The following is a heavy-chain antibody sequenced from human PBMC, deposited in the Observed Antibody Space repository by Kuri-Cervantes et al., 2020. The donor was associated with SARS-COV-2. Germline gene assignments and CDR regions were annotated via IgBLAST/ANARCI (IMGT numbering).Heavy chain of an antibody. D-gene: IGHD6-13*01. J-gene: IGHJ4*02. V-gene: IGHV1-8*03. CDR1: VYTFITFD. Sequence: ASVKVSCKASVYTFITFDINWVRQATGQGLEWMGWISPKNGNTDFAQNFQGKIAFTRDTSINTVYMELGSLTSEHTAVYYCARGITAGVDYWGQGTLVTVSS. CDR2: ISPKNGNT. CDR3: ARGITAGVDY.